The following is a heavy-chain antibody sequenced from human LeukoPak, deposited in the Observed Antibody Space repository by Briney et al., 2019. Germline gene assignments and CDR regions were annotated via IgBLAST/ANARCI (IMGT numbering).Heavy chain of an antibody. Sequence: PSETLSLTCTVSGGSISSSSYYWGWIRQPPGKGLEWIGSIYYSGSTYYNPSLKSRVTISVDTSKYQFSLKLSSVTAADTAVYYCASSPGVAGTIWGQGTLVTVSS. V-gene: IGHV4-39*01. CDR1: GGSISSSSYY. D-gene: IGHD6-19*01. CDR2: IYYSGST. J-gene: IGHJ4*02. CDR3: ASSPGVAGTI.